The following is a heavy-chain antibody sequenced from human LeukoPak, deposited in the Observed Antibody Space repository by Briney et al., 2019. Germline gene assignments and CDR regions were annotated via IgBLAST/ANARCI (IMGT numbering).Heavy chain of an antibody. D-gene: IGHD3-10*01. CDR2: ISGSGGST. Sequence: GGSLRLSCAASGFTFSSYWMSWVRQAPGKGLEWVSAISGSGGSTYYADSVKGRFTISRDNSKNTLYLQMNSLRAEDTAVYYCAKEGIGITMVRVFDYWGQGTLVTVSS. J-gene: IGHJ4*02. CDR3: AKEGIGITMVRVFDY. CDR1: GFTFSSYW. V-gene: IGHV3-23*01.